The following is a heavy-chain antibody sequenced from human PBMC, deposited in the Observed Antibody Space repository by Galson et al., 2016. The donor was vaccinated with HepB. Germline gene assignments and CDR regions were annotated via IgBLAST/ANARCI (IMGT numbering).Heavy chain of an antibody. CDR1: GYTFTNYG. Sequence: SVKVSCKASGYTFTNYGITWVRQAPGQGLEWMGWISPYNGDTNFAQKFQGRVTMTTDTSTSTVYMELRSLRYDNTAVYFCARVGPLGSYDPWGQGTLVTVSS. CDR3: ARVGPLGSYDP. CDR2: ISPYNGDT. V-gene: IGHV1-18*01. D-gene: IGHD7-27*01. J-gene: IGHJ5*02.